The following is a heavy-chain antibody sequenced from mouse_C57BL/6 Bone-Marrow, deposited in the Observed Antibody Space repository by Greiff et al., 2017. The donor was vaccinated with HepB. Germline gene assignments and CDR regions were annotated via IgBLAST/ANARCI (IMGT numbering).Heavy chain of an antibody. CDR1: GFNIKDDY. CDR2: IDPENGDT. J-gene: IGHJ3*01. D-gene: IGHD2-2*01. CDR3: TTGLRRRTWFAY. V-gene: IGHV14-4*01. Sequence: EVQLKESGAELVRPGASVKLSCTASGFNIKDDYMHWVKQRPEQGLEWIGWIDPENGDTEYASKFQGKATITADTSSNTAYLQLSSLTSEDTAVYYCTTGLRRRTWFAYWGQGTLVTVSA.